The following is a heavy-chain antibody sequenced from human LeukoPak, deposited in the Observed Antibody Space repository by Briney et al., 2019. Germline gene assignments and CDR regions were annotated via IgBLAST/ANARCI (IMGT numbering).Heavy chain of an antibody. V-gene: IGHV3-7*01. CDR3: ARERDGRFFDY. CDR2: INQGGSEK. D-gene: IGHD5-24*01. CDR1: GFTFSNYS. J-gene: IGHJ4*02. Sequence: GGSLRLSCAASGFTFSNYSMNWVRQAPGKGLEWVANINQGGSEKYFVDSVRGRFTISRDNAKNLLHLQMDTLRADDTAVYYCARERDGRFFDYWGQGTLVTVSS.